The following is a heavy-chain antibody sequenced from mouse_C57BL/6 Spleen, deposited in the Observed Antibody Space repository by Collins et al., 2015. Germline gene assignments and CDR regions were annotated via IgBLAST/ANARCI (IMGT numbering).Heavy chain of an antibody. D-gene: IGHD2-2*01. J-gene: IGHJ3*01. CDR1: GFSLTSYG. Sequence: QVQLKESGPGLVAPSQSLSITCTVSGFSLTSYGVHWVRQPPGKGLEWLGVIWAGGSTNYNSALMSRLSISKDNSKSQVFLKMNSLQTDDTAMYYCAREGYGYDKRDWFAYWGQGTLVTVSA. CDR2: IWAGGST. CDR3: AREGYGYDKRDWFAY. V-gene: IGHV2-9*02.